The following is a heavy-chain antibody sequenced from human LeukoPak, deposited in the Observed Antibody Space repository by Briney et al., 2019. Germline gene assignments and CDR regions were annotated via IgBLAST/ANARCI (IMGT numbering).Heavy chain of an antibody. CDR3: AKDKRFFMVRGVMDDY. CDR2: IRYDGSNK. Sequence: PGGSLRLSCAASGFTFSSYGMHWVRQAPGKGLEWVAFIRYDGSNKYYADSVKGRFTISRDNSKNTLYLQMNSLRAEDTAVYYCAKDKRFFMVRGVMDDYWGQGTLVTVSS. J-gene: IGHJ4*02. V-gene: IGHV3-30*02. D-gene: IGHD3-10*01. CDR1: GFTFSSYG.